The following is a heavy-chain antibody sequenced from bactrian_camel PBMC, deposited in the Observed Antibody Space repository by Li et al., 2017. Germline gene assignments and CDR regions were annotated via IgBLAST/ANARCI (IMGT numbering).Heavy chain of an antibody. CDR2: IGSDGTT. J-gene: IGHJ4*01. V-gene: IGHV3S53*01. Sequence: QLVESGGGSVQAGGSPTLSCAASGKYADTYYLGWFLQAPGKEREAVASIGSDGTTKYADAVKGRFTISRDNAKNTATLHMNSLKPEDTGMYYCAADPLGLDRPSGSWVLIHYWGQGTQVTVS. CDR3: AADPLGLDRPSGSWVLIHY. D-gene: IGHD5*01. CDR1: GKYADTYY.